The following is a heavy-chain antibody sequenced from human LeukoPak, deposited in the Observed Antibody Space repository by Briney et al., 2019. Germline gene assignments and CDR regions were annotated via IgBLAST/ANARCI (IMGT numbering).Heavy chain of an antibody. J-gene: IGHJ1*01. D-gene: IGHD3-16*02. CDR1: GYTFTGYY. V-gene: IGHV1-2*02. CDR2: INPNSGGT. CDR3: ARDPPGYPESLRH. Sequence: ASVKVSCKASGYTFTGYYMHWVRQAPGQGLEWMGWINPNSGGTNYAQKFQGRVTMTRDTSISTAYMELSRLRSDDTAVYYCARDPPGYPESLRHWGQGTLVTVSS.